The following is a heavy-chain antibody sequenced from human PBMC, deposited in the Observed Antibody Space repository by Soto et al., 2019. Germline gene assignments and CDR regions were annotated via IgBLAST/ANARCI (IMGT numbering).Heavy chain of an antibody. Sequence: QVQLQESGPGLVKPSQTLSLTCTVSGGSISSGDYYWSWIRQHPGKDLEWIGYIYYSGTTYYNPSLKTRFTISADTSKNQFSLKLSSVTAADTAVDYCARRWDSGNYYTFDYWGQGALVTVSS. D-gene: IGHD1-26*01. CDR2: IYYSGTT. CDR3: ARRWDSGNYYTFDY. CDR1: GGSISSGDYY. J-gene: IGHJ4*02. V-gene: IGHV4-31*03.